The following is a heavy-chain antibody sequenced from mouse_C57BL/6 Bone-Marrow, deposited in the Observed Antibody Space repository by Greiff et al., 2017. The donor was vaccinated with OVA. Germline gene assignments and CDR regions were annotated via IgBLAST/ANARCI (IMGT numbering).Heavy chain of an antibody. J-gene: IGHJ2*01. CDR1: GYTFTDYY. CDR3: AKGGIDGYYLDY. D-gene: IGHD2-3*01. CDR2: INPNNGGP. V-gene: IGHV1-22*01. Sequence: VQLQQSGPELVKPGASVKMSCKASGYTFTDYYMYWVKQSHGKSLEWIGYINPNNGGPSYNQKLKGKATLSVNKSYSTAYMELRSLTSEDSAVYYCAKGGIDGYYLDYWGQGTTLTVSS.